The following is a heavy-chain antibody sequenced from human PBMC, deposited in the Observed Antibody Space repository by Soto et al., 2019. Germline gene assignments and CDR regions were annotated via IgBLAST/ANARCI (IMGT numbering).Heavy chain of an antibody. CDR2: VNEDGSEK. J-gene: IGHJ4*01. V-gene: IGHV3-7*01. D-gene: IGHD2-15*01. Sequence: EVQLVESGGGLVQPGGSLRLSCAASGLTFSSYYMSWVRQAQGKGLEWVANVNEDGSEKYYVDSVKGRFTVSRDNAKSSLYLQMNILRPDDTAVYYCAKWGVAVLDYWGHGTLVTVSS. CDR3: AKWGVAVLDY. CDR1: GLTFSSYY.